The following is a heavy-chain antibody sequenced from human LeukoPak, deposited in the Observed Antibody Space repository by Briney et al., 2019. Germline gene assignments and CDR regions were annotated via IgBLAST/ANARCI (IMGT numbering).Heavy chain of an antibody. V-gene: IGHV3-7*03. CDR2: IKQDGSEK. J-gene: IGHJ4*02. Sequence: QSGGSLRLSCAASGFTFSSYWMSWVRQAPGKGLEWVANIKQDGSEKYYVDSVKGRFTISRDNAKNSLYLQMNSLRAEDTAVYYCAKGDQRFLEWLWFDYWGQGTLVTVSS. CDR3: AKGDQRFLEWLWFDY. D-gene: IGHD3-3*01. CDR1: GFTFSSYW.